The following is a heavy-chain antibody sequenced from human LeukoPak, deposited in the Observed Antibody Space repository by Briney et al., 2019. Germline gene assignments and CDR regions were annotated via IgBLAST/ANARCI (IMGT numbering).Heavy chain of an antibody. D-gene: IGHD1-1*01. V-gene: IGHV3-7*04. CDR2: INQDGTEK. J-gene: IGHJ4*02. CDR3: ARDGMPFDW. Sequence: GGSLRLSCAASGFRFSSYWMSWVRQAPGKGLEWVANINQDGTEKYYVDSVKGRFTISRGNAKNSLSLQMNSLRVEDTAVYYCARDGMPFDWWGQGNLVTVSS. CDR1: GFRFSSYW.